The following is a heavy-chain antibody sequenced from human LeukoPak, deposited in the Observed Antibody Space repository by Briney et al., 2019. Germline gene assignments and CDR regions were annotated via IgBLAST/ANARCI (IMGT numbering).Heavy chain of an antibody. V-gene: IGHV3-7*03. D-gene: IGHD4-17*01. CDR3: ARGQTTVTN. J-gene: IGHJ4*02. CDR1: GFTFSSYW. Sequence: GGSLRLSCAASGFTFSSYWMSWVCQAPGKGLEWVANIKQDGSEKYYVDSVKGRFTISRDKAKNSLYLQMNSMRAEDTAVYFCARGQTTVTNWGQGTLVTVSS. CDR2: IKQDGSEK.